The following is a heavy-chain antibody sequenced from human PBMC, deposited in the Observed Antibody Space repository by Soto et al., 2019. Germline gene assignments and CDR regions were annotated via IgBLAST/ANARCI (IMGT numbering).Heavy chain of an antibody. CDR3: ARDQASVLLWFGELSGDV. CDR2: ISAYNGNT. J-gene: IGHJ6*02. Sequence: QVQLVQSGAEVKKPGASVKVSCKASGYTFTSYGISWVRQAPGQGLEWMGWISAYNGNTNYAQKLQGRVTMTTDTSTSTAYMELRSLRSDDTAVYYCARDQASVLLWFGELSGDVWDQGTTVTVSS. D-gene: IGHD3-10*01. CDR1: GYTFTSYG. V-gene: IGHV1-18*01.